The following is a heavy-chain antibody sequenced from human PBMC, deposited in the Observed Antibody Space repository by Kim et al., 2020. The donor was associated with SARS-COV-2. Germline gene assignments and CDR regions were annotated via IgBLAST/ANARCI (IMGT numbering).Heavy chain of an antibody. CDR2: ISYNGRT. CDR1: GGYIRSSAYY. D-gene: IGHD6-19*01. V-gene: IGHV4-39*01. J-gene: IGHJ4*02. Sequence: SETLSLTCNVSGGYIRSSAYYWGWVRQAPGTGLQWIGSISYNGRTSYNPSLQSRVTISVDMSKNQFSLRLRSVTGADTAVYFCARHRDSSGWFGLGYWGQGTLVTVSS. CDR3: ARHRDSSGWFGLGY.